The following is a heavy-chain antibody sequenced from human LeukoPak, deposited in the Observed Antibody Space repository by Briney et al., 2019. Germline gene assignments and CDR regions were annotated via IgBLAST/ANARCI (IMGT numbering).Heavy chain of an antibody. CDR2: IIPILGIA. D-gene: IGHD3-10*01. V-gene: IGHV1-69*04. CDR1: GGTFSSYA. J-gene: IGHJ6*02. CDR3: ARDRPIVYYGSGSYYPPRYYYGMDV. Sequence: GASVKVSCKASGGTFSSYAISWVRQAPGQGLEWMGRIIPILGIANYAQKFQGRVTITADKSTSTAYMELSSLRSEDTAVYYCARDRPIVYYGSGSYYPPRYYYGMDVWGQGTTVTVSS.